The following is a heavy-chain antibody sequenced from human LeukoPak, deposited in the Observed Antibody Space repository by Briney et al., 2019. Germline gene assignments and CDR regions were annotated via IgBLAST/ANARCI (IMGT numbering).Heavy chain of an antibody. Sequence: GSLRLSCAASGFTFSSYSMNWVGQAPGKGLEWIGEINHSGSTNYNPSLKSRVTISVDTSKNQFSLKLSSVTAADTAVYYCARGRGIAAAGKPTGYFQHWGQGTLVTVSS. CDR1: GFTFSSYS. D-gene: IGHD6-13*01. CDR3: ARGRGIAAAGKPTGYFQH. CDR2: INHSGST. J-gene: IGHJ1*01. V-gene: IGHV4-34*01.